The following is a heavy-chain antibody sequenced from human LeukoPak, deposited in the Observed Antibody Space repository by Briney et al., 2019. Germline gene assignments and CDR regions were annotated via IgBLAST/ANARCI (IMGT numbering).Heavy chain of an antibody. D-gene: IGHD3-3*01. CDR2: IIPIFGTA. CDR3: ARGGTIFGLKNCLIWFDH. V-gene: IGHV1-69*01. Sequence: SVKVSCKASGGTFSSYAISWVRQAPGQGLEWMRGIIPIFGTANYAQKFQGRVTITADESTSTAYMELSSLRSEDTAVYYCARGGTIFGLKNCLIWFDHWGQGTLVTVSS. J-gene: IGHJ5*02. CDR1: GGTFSSYA.